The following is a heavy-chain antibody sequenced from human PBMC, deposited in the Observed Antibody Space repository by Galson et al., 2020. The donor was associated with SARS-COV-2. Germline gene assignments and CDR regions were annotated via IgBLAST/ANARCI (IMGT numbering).Heavy chain of an antibody. Sequence: SETLSLTCTVSGGSISTNYWTWIRQPPGKGLEWIGYIYLSGSTNYNPSLQSRVTISVDTSKNQFSLRVNSVTAADSVTYYCARLPWIELWLRGWYFDLWGRGTLVTVSS. CDR3: ARLPWIELWLRGWYFDL. CDR2: IYLSGST. V-gene: IGHV4-59*01. J-gene: IGHJ2*01. D-gene: IGHD5-18*01. CDR1: GGSISTNY.